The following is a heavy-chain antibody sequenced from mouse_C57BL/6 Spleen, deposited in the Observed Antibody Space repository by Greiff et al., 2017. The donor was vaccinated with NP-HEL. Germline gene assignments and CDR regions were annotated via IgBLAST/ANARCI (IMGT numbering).Heavy chain of an antibody. Sequence: VQLQQPGAELVMPGASVTLSCKASGYTFTSYWMHWVKQRPGQGLEWIGAIDPSDSYTTYNQKFKGKSTLTADKSSSTAYMQLSSLTSEDSAVYYCSRSLTGTRTFDYWGQGTTLTVSS. CDR3: SRSLTGTRTFDY. V-gene: IGHV1-69*01. CDR1: GYTFTSYW. CDR2: IDPSDSYT. J-gene: IGHJ2*01. D-gene: IGHD4-1*01.